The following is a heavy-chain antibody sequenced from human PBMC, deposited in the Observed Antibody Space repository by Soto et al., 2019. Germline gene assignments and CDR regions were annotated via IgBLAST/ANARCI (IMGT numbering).Heavy chain of an antibody. CDR2: IYHSGST. CDR1: GGSISSSNW. Sequence: SETLSLTCAVSGGSISSSNWWSWVRQSPGKGLEWIGEIYHSGSTNYNPSLKSRVTISVDKSKNQFSLKLRSVTAADTAVYYCSRGGHYYHSMIWGQGTLVTVSS. D-gene: IGHD3-22*01. CDR3: SRGGHYYHSMI. J-gene: IGHJ4*02. V-gene: IGHV4-4*02.